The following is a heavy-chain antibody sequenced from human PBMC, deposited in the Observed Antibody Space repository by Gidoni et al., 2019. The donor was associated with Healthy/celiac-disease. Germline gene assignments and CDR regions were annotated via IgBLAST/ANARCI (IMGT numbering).Heavy chain of an antibody. CDR2: INHSGST. J-gene: IGHJ5*02. CDR3: ARGGSSRMGGWFDP. V-gene: IGHV4-34*01. D-gene: IGHD2-2*01. CDR1: GGSFSGYY. Sequence: QVQLQQWDAGLLKLSETLSLTCAVYGGSFSGYYWRWIRQPPGKGLEWIGEINHSGSTNYNPSLKSRVTISVDTSKNQFSLKLSSVTAADTAVYYCARGGSSRMGGWFDPWGQGTLVTVSS.